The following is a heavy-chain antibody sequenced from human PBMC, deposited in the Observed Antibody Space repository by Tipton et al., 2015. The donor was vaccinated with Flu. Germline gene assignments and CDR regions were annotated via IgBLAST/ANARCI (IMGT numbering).Heavy chain of an antibody. Sequence: QLVQSRAEVKKPGASVKVSCKASGYTFTSFGVSWVRQAPGRGLEWMGWISPYTANTIYPRNLQGRVTLSTDTSTNTAYMELRSLRSDDTAVYYCARDAVQGVVSLYYHGMEVWGQGTTVTVSS. V-gene: IGHV1-18*01. J-gene: IGHJ6*02. CDR1: GYTFTSFG. CDR3: ARDAVQGVVSLYYHGMEV. CDR2: ISPYTANT. D-gene: IGHD3-10*01.